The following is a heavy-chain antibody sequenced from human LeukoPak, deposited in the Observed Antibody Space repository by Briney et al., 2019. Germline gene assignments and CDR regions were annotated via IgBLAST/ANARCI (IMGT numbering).Heavy chain of an antibody. V-gene: IGHV3-9*01. CDR1: GFTFDDYA. CDR2: ITWNSGNI. D-gene: IGHD3-10*01. J-gene: IGHJ4*02. Sequence: GRSLRLSCAASGFTFDDYAMHWVRQAPGKGLEWVSGITWNSGNIARADSVKGRFTISRDNAKNSLHLQMDSLRPEDTALYYCAKSRGYHGSGREPFDYWGQGSLVTASS. CDR3: AKSRGYHGSGREPFDY.